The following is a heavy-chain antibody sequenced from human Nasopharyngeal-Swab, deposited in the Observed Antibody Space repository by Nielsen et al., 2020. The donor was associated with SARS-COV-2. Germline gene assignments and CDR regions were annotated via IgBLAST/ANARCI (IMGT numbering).Heavy chain of an antibody. CDR3: ARDWAHYYGSGALLLWWFDP. D-gene: IGHD3-10*01. CDR1: GFTFSSYA. Sequence: GESLKISCAASGFTFSSYAMHWVRQAPGKGLEWVAVISYDRSNKYYADSVKGRFTISRDNSKNTLYLQMNSLRAEDTAVYYCARDWAHYYGSGALLLWWFDPWGQGTLVTVSS. V-gene: IGHV3-30-3*01. CDR2: ISYDRSNK. J-gene: IGHJ5*02.